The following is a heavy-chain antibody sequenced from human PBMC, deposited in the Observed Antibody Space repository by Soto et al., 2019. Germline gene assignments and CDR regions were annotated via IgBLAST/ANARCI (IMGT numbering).Heavy chain of an antibody. CDR2: ISGSGGST. CDR3: AKASQYSDFWSGYDY. D-gene: IGHD3-3*01. Sequence: PGGSLRLSCAASGFTFSSYAMSWVRQAPGKGLEWVSAISGSGGSTYYADSVKGRFTISRDNSKNTLYLQMNSLRAEDTAVYYCAKASQYSDFWSGYDYWGQGTLVTVSS. J-gene: IGHJ4*02. CDR1: GFTFSSYA. V-gene: IGHV3-23*01.